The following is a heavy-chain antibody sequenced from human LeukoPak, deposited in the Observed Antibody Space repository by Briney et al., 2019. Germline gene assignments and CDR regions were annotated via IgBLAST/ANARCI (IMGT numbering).Heavy chain of an antibody. CDR2: MSSDGSTI. Sequence: GGSLRLSCAASGFTFRDYVIHWVRQAPGKGLEWVAVMSSDGSTIYYADSVKGRSTISRGNFEYTLYLQMNSLRTEDSAVYYCAREVIRPYFDYWGQGTLVTVSS. J-gene: IGHJ4*02. V-gene: IGHV3-30*04. D-gene: IGHD2-21*01. CDR1: GFTFRDYV. CDR3: AREVIRPYFDY.